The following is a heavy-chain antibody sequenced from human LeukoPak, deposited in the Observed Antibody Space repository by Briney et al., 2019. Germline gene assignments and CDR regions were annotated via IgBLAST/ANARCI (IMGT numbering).Heavy chain of an antibody. V-gene: IGHV3-33*01. CDR1: GFTFSSYG. J-gene: IGHJ4*02. CDR3: ARDFAAYCSGGSCYAPYFDY. Sequence: GRSLRLSCAASGFTFSSYGMHWVRQAPGKGLEWVAVIWYDGSNKYYADSVKGRFTISRDNSKNTLYLQMNSLRAEDTAVYYCARDFAAYCSGGSCYAPYFDYWGQGTLVTVSS. CDR2: IWYDGSNK. D-gene: IGHD2-15*01.